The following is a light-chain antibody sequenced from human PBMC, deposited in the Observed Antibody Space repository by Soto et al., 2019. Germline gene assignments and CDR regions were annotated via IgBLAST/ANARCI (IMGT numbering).Light chain of an antibody. CDR3: QSYDSSLSAWV. Sequence: QSVLTQPPSVSGAPGQRVTISCTGSGSNLGAGDDVHWYQHLPETAPKLLMYRNSNRPSGVPDRFSGSKSGTSASLAITGLQAEDEADFYCQSYDSSLSAWVFGGGTQLTVL. J-gene: IGLJ3*02. CDR2: RNS. CDR1: GSNLGAGDD. V-gene: IGLV1-40*01.